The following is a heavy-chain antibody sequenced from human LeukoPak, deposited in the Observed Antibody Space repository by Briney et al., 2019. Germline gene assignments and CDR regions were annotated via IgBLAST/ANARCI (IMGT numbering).Heavy chain of an antibody. J-gene: IGHJ4*02. Sequence: PGGSLRLSCAASGFTFSSYAMSWVRQAPGKGLDWVSVIYSGGSTYYADSVKGRFIISRDNSKNTLCLQMNSLRAEDTAVYYCARVWEERGPYYYGSGSYYPLGFWGQGTLVTVSS. CDR2: IYSGGST. V-gene: IGHV3-23*03. D-gene: IGHD3-10*01. CDR1: GFTFSSYA. CDR3: ARVWEERGPYYYGSGSYYPLGF.